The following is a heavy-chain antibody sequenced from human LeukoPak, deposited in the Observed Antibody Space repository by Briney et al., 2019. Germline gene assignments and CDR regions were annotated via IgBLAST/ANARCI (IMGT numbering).Heavy chain of an antibody. CDR1: VFTFSSYS. J-gene: IGHJ5*02. D-gene: IGHD1-26*01. CDR2: IKQDGSEK. Sequence: GGSLRLSCVASVFTFSSYSMNWVRQAPGKGLEWVANIKQDGSEKYYVDSVKGRFTISRDNAKNSLYLQMNSLRAEDTAVYYCAAPSGSHEYNWFDPWGQGTLVTVSS. V-gene: IGHV3-7*01. CDR3: AAPSGSHEYNWFDP.